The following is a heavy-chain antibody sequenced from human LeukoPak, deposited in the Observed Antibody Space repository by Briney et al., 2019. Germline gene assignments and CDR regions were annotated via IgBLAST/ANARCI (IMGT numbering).Heavy chain of an antibody. J-gene: IGHJ4*02. CDR1: GFTFGDYA. D-gene: IGHD1/OR15-1a*01. Sequence: GRSLRLSCTASGFTFGDYAMSWVRQAPGKGLEWAAFIRAKVNSGTAEYAASVQDRFTISRDDSKSIVYLQLDNLKTEDIGVYYCCRQNTIFDFWGQGALVTVSS. V-gene: IGHV3-49*04. CDR2: IRAKVNSGTA. CDR3: CRQNTIFDF.